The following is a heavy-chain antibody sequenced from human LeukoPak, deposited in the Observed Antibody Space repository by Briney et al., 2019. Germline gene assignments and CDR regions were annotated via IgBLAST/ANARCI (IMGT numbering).Heavy chain of an antibody. D-gene: IGHD3-22*01. CDR1: GFTFGSYW. J-gene: IGHJ5*02. CDR3: AREGYHDSSGPSWFDP. CDR2: INSDGSST. Sequence: GGSLRLSCAASGFTFGSYWMHWVRQAPGKGLVWVSRINSDGSSTSYADSVKGRFTVSRDNAKNTLYLKMNSLRAEDTAVYYCAREGYHDSSGPSWFDPWGQGTLVTVSS. V-gene: IGHV3-74*01.